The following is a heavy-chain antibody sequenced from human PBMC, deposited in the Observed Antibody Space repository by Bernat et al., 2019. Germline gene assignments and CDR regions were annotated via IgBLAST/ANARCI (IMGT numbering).Heavy chain of an antibody. D-gene: IGHD3-3*01. Sequence: EVQLVESGGDLVQPGGSLRLSCAASGFTFSIYSMNWVRQAPGKGLEWVSYINGSGSLRYYAASGKGRFTISRDNAKNSLFLQMNSLRAEDTAVYYCARLTRGQILGNWGQGTLVTVSS. CDR3: ARLTRGQILGN. V-gene: IGHV3-48*01. CDR1: GFTFSIYS. CDR2: INGSGSLR. J-gene: IGHJ4*02.